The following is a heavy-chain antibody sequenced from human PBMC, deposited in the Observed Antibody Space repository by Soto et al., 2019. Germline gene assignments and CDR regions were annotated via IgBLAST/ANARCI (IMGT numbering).Heavy chain of an antibody. CDR1: GITFSTYA. D-gene: IGHD4-17*01. V-gene: IGHV3-23*01. CDR3: AADYLRHNSLNGYYYSYGMDV. CDR2: IGSNGADK. J-gene: IGHJ6*02. Sequence: GGSLRLSCAASGITFSTYAMSWVRRAPWKGLEWVSTIGSNGADKQYADFVKGRFTVSRDSSKSTLSLQMNSLRAEDTAVYYCAADYLRHNSLNGYYYSYGMDVWGQGTTVTVSS.